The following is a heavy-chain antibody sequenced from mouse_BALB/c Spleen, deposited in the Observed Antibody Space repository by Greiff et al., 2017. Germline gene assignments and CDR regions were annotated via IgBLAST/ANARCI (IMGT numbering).Heavy chain of an antibody. Sequence: VQLQQSGAELVKPGASVKMSCKASGYTFTSYVMHWVKQKPGQGLEWIGYINPYNDGTKYNEKFKGKATLTSDKSSSTAYMELSSLTSEDSAVYYCARVDYYDYDNAMDYWGQGTSVTVSS. CDR1: GYTFTSYV. D-gene: IGHD2-4*01. J-gene: IGHJ4*01. CDR2: INPYNDGT. V-gene: IGHV1-14*01. CDR3: ARVDYYDYDNAMDY.